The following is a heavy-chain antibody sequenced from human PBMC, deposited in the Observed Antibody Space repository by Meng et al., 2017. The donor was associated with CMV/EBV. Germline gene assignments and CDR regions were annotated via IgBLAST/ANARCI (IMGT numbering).Heavy chain of an antibody. CDR2: IRSKAYGGTT. Sequence: GESLKISCTASGFTFGDYPMSWVRQAPGKGLEWVGFIRSKAYGGTTEYAASVKGRFTISRDDSKSIAYLQMNSLKTEDTAVYYCTREKGIAVAGTIDYWGQGTLVTVSS. V-gene: IGHV3-49*04. CDR1: GFTFGDYP. D-gene: IGHD6-19*01. J-gene: IGHJ4*02. CDR3: TREKGIAVAGTIDY.